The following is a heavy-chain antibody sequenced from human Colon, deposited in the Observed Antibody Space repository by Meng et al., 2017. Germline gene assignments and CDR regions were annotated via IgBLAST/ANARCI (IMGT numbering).Heavy chain of an antibody. CDR1: GCSIRHYHW. J-gene: IGHJ4*02. V-gene: IGHV4-4*02. CDR2: IDLGGTP. CDR3: ARHGGWHFDY. D-gene: IGHD6-19*01. Sequence: QRQGAGPRPGGASGPRVLRRAASGCSIRHYHWWGSVRPPPRKGLVWIGQIDLGGTPYYNPSLESRVIMSLDKSKNQLSLRLTSVAAADTAVYYCARHGGWHFDYWGQGALVTVSS.